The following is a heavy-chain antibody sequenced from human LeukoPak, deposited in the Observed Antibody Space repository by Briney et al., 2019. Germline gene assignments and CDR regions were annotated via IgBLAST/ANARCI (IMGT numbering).Heavy chain of an antibody. V-gene: IGHV3-23*01. D-gene: IGHD1-26*01. CDR2: ISGSGGNT. CDR3: AKERSGSYSGFDY. Sequence: RGGSLRLSCAASGFTFSSYAMSWVRQAPGKGLEWVSVISGSGGNTYYGDAVKGRFTISRDSSKNTLYLQMNSLRAEDTAVYYCAKERSGSYSGFDYWGQGTLVTVSS. CDR1: GFTFSSYA. J-gene: IGHJ4*02.